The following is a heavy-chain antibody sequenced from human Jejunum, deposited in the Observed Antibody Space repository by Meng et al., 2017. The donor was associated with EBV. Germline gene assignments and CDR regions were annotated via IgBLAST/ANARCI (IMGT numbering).Heavy chain of an antibody. D-gene: IGHD2-8*01. J-gene: IGHJ5*02. CDR3: ARLIVDPIDNWFDP. CDR1: GESLSKYY. CDR2: MNHDGRA. Sequence: QVQLQQWGAGLLKPSETLSLTCAVYGESLSKYYWSWIRQPPGKGPQWIGEMNHDGRANYNPSLKSRVTMSVDTSKNQVSLKLSSVTAADTAIYYCARLIVDPIDNWFDPWGQGTLVTVYS. V-gene: IGHV4-34*02.